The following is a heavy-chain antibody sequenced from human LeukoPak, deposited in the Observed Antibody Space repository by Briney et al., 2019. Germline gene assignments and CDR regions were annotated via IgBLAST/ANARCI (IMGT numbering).Heavy chain of an antibody. D-gene: IGHD2-21*02. J-gene: IGHJ4*02. CDR2: INHSGST. CDR3: ARGPGYYCGGDCALDY. CDR1: GGSFSGYY. V-gene: IGHV4-34*01. Sequence: SETLSLTCAVYGGSFSGYYWSWIRQPPGKRLEWIGEINHSGSTNYNPSLKSRVTISVDTSKNQFSLKLSSVTAADTAVYYCARGPGYYCGGDCALDYWGQGTLVTVSS.